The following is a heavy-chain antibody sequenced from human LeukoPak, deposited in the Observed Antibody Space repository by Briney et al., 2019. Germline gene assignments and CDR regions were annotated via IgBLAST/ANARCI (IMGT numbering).Heavy chain of an antibody. Sequence: GGSLRLSCAASGFTVSSNYMSWVRQAPGKGLEWVGRITAKTDGGTTDYAAPVKGRFSISRDDSKNVLYLQMNSLETEDTAVYYCPTERYCSGGSCYSGSDYWGQGTLVTVSS. CDR1: GFTVSSNY. J-gene: IGHJ4*02. CDR2: ITAKTDGGTT. D-gene: IGHD2-15*01. V-gene: IGHV3-15*01. CDR3: PTERYCSGGSCYSGSDY.